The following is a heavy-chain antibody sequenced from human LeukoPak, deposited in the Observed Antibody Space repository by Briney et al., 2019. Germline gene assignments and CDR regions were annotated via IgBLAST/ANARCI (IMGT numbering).Heavy chain of an antibody. J-gene: IGHJ3*02. D-gene: IGHD2-15*01. Sequence: WASVKVSCKASGYTFTSYGISWVRQAPGQGLEWMGWISAYNGNTNYAQKLQGRVTMTTDTSTSTAYMELRSLRSDDTAVYYCARVLGYCSGGSCNPNDAFDIWGQGTMVTVSS. CDR2: ISAYNGNT. CDR3: ARVLGYCSGGSCNPNDAFDI. V-gene: IGHV1-18*01. CDR1: GYTFTSYG.